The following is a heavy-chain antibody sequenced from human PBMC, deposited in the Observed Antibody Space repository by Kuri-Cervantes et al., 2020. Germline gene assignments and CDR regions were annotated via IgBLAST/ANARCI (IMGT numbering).Heavy chain of an antibody. CDR1: GGSISSYY. CDR2: INHSGST. D-gene: IGHD3-22*01. Sequence: SETLSLTCTVSGGSISSYYWSWIRQPPGKGLEWIGEINHSGSTNYNPSLKSRVTISVDTSKNQFSLKLSSVTAADTAVYYCARERGDYYDRSLDAFDIWGQGTMVTVSS. J-gene: IGHJ3*02. CDR3: ARERGDYYDRSLDAFDI. V-gene: IGHV4-34*01.